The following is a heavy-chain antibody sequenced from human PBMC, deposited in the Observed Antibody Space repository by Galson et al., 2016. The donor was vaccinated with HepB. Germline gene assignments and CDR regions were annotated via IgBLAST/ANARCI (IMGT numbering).Heavy chain of an antibody. J-gene: IGHJ6*04. V-gene: IGHV5-10-1*01. CDR2: IDPTDSYT. CDR3: ARRGPPCTGGVCPDYYHQFFDV. D-gene: IGHD2-8*02. Sequence: QSGAEVTRPGESLRISCKVSGYNFANYWIIWVRQMAGKGLEWMGRIDPTDSYTSYSPSFQRHVAISVDKSSSTAYLQWGSLKASDTAVYYCARRGPPCTGGVCPDYYHQFFDVWGTGTTVTVSS. CDR1: GYNFANYW.